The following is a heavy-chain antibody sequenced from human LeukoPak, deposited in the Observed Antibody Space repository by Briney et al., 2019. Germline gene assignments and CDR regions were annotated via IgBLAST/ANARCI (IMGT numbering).Heavy chain of an antibody. D-gene: IGHD3-10*01. Sequence: PSETLSLTCTVSGGSISSYYWSWNRQPPGKGLEWIGYIYYSGSTNYNPSLKSRVTISVDTSKNQFSLKLSSVTAADTAVYYCARDRGGSGSYYVNWFDPWGQGTLVTVSS. J-gene: IGHJ5*02. CDR3: ARDRGGSGSYYVNWFDP. V-gene: IGHV4-59*01. CDR2: IYYSGST. CDR1: GGSISSYY.